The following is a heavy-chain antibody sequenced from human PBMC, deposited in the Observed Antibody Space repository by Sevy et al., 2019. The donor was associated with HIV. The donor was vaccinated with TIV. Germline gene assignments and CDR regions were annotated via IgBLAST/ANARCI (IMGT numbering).Heavy chain of an antibody. V-gene: IGHV3-49*03. Sequence: GGSLRLSCRASGFNLGDYVMSWFRQAPGKGLDWVGFIRSKAYGETREYAASVKGRVTISREDSKGIAYLQMHRLKTEDTGRYYCTRAMYYHDSGSYYGMDVRGQGTTVTVSS. J-gene: IGHJ6*02. CDR3: TRAMYYHDSGSYYGMDV. D-gene: IGHD3-10*01. CDR1: GFNLGDYV. CDR2: IRSKAYGETR.